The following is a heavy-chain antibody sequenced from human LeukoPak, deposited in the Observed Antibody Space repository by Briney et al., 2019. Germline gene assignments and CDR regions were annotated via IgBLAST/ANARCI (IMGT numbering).Heavy chain of an antibody. CDR2: ISYDGSNK. CDR1: GFTFSSYA. CDR3: ARDFRDFWSGFAVYYYYYGMDV. Sequence: PGGSLRLSCAASGFTFSSYAMHWVRQAPGKGLEWVAVISYDGSNKYYADSMKGRFTISRDNSKNTLYLQMNSLRAEDTAVYYCARDFRDFWSGFAVYYYYYGMDVWGQGTTVTVSS. J-gene: IGHJ6*02. V-gene: IGHV3-30-3*01. D-gene: IGHD3-3*01.